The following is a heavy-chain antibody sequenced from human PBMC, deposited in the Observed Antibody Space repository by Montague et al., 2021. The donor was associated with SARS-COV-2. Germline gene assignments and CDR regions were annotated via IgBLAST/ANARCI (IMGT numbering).Heavy chain of an antibody. V-gene: IGHV2-5*01. CDR3: AHRGMIGGLLFDY. J-gene: IGHJ4*02. Sequence: PALVKPTQTLTLTCTFSGFSLRSDDEGVAWIRQSPGQALEWLAVIYWNGDKRYSPSLQRRLTITKDTSENQVVLTMTNMDPADTATYYCAHRGMIGGLLFDYWGQGTLVTVSS. D-gene: IGHD3-16*01. CDR2: IYWNGDK. CDR1: GFSLRSDDEG.